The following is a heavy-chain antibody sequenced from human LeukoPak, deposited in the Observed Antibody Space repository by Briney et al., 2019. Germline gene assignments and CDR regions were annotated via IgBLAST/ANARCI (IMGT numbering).Heavy chain of an antibody. J-gene: IGHJ4*02. CDR1: GFTFSSYW. CDR2: IRGSGDST. V-gene: IGHV3-23*01. Sequence: GGSLRLSCAASGFTFSSYWMHWVRQAPGKGLEWVSGIRGSGDSTYFADSVKGRFTISRDNSKNTVYLQMNRLRAEDTAVYYCAKDNYHATSGTFDYWGQGTLVTVSS. CDR3: AKDNYHATSGTFDY. D-gene: IGHD1-1*01.